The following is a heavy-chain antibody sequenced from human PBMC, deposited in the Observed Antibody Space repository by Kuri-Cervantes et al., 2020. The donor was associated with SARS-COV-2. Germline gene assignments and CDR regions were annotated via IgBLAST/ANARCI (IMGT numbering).Heavy chain of an antibody. J-gene: IGHJ4*02. Sequence: GESLKISCAASGFNFSRTDTHWVRQAPGKGLEWVAVISHDGKNKKCIASGKGRFTISRDNSQNTLYLQMNSLRAEDTAVYYCARDRVPDKYDSSGYYDYWGQGTLVTVDS. CDR1: GFNFSRTD. CDR2: ISHDGKNK. V-gene: IGHV3-30*03. D-gene: IGHD3-22*01. CDR3: ARDRVPDKYDSSGYYDY.